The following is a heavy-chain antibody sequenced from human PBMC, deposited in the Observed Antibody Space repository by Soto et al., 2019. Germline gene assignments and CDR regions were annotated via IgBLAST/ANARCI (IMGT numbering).Heavy chain of an antibody. J-gene: IGHJ4*02. Sequence: QVQLQHSGPGLVKPWQTLSLTCAISGDSVSSNSAAWNWLRQSPSLVLEWLRRTYYSYKWYSDYAVSVKSRIPINPDTSKNQFSLQLNSVTPEDTAVYYGARAFGGRDLGFDYWGQGTLVTVSS. CDR2: TYYSYKWYS. CDR1: GDSVSSNSAA. D-gene: IGHD3-10*01. CDR3: ARAFGGRDLGFDY. V-gene: IGHV6-1*01.